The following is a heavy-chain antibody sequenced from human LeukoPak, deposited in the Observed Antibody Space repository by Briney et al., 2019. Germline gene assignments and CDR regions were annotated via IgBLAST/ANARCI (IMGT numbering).Heavy chain of an antibody. V-gene: IGHV4-39*01. Sequence: KASETLSLTCTVSGGSISSSSYYWGWIRQPPGKGLEWIGSIYYSGNTYYNPSLKGQVTLSVDTSKNQYSLKLSAVTAADTAVYYCARHSYVISGWFNFDYWGQGTLVNVSS. CDR3: ARHSYVISGWFNFDY. J-gene: IGHJ4*02. CDR2: IYYSGNT. CDR1: GGSISSSSYY. D-gene: IGHD6-19*01.